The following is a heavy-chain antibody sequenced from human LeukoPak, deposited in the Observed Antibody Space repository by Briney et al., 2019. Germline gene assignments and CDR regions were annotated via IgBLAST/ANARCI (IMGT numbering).Heavy chain of an antibody. CDR3: ARGDGYNFFDS. CDR2: FYKGGNT. D-gene: IGHD5-24*01. J-gene: IGHJ4*02. V-gene: IGHV3-53*01. CDR1: GFTVSSNY. Sequence: GGSLRLSCAASGFTVSSNYMSWVRQAPGKGLEWVSVFYKGGNTYYADSVKGRFTISRDNSKNTVSLQMNSLRVEHTAVYYCARGDGYNFFDSWGQGTLVTVSS.